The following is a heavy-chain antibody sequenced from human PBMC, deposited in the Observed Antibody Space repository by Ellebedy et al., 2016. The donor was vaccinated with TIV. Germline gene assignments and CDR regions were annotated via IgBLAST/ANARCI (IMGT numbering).Heavy chain of an antibody. Sequence: GGSLRLXCAASGFTFSSYWMHWVRQAPGKGLVWVSRINSDGSSTSYADSVKGRFTISRDNAKNTLYLQMDTLRGEDTAVYYCVRGPAVADHGYWGQGTLVTVSS. CDR2: INSDGSST. J-gene: IGHJ4*02. D-gene: IGHD6-19*01. CDR1: GFTFSSYW. CDR3: VRGPAVADHGY. V-gene: IGHV3-74*01.